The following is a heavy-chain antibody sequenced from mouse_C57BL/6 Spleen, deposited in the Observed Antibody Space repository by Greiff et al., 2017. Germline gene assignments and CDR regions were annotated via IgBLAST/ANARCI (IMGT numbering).Heavy chain of an antibody. V-gene: IGHV5-17*01. CDR2: ISSGSSTI. CDR3: ARRDDYTWFAY. J-gene: IGHJ3*01. CDR1: GFTFSDYG. Sequence: EVQLVESGGGLVKPGGSLKLSCAASGFTFSDYGMHWVRQAPEKGLEWVAYISSGSSTIYYADTVKGRFTISRDNAKNTLFLQMTRLRSEDTAMYYCARRDDYTWFAYWGQGTLVTVSA. D-gene: IGHD2-4*01.